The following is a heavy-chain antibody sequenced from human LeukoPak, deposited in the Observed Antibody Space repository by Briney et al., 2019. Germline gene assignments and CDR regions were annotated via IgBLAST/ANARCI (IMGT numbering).Heavy chain of an antibody. Sequence: GGSLRLSCAASGFTVSSNYMNWVRQAPGKGLEWVSVIYGGGNIYYADSVKGRFTISRDNSKNTRYLQMNSLRAEDTAVNYCARGAGYNYPYYFDYWGQGTLVTVSS. CDR2: IYGGGNI. V-gene: IGHV3-53*01. J-gene: IGHJ4*02. D-gene: IGHD5-24*01. CDR3: ARGAGYNYPYYFDY. CDR1: GFTVSSNY.